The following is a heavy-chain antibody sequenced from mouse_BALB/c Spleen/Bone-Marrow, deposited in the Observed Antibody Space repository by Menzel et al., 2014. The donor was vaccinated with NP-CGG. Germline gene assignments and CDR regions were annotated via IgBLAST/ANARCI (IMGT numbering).Heavy chain of an antibody. V-gene: IGHV5-4*02. CDR1: GFTFSDYY. D-gene: IGHD1-1*01. Sequence: EVQRVESGGGLVRPGGSLKLSCAASGFTFSDYYMYWVRQTPEKRLEWVATISDGGSYTYYPDGVKGRFTISRDNAKNNLYLQMSSLKSEDTAMYYCARFYYYGSSYFDVWGAGTTVTVSS. J-gene: IGHJ1*01. CDR3: ARFYYYGSSYFDV. CDR2: ISDGGSYT.